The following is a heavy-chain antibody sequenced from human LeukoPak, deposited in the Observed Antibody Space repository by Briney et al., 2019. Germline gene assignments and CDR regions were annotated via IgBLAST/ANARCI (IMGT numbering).Heavy chain of an antibody. CDR2: IYYSGST. CDR1: GGSISSYY. CDR3: ARGDVIWYFDL. V-gene: IGHV4-59*01. J-gene: IGHJ2*01. Sequence: SETLSLTCTVSGGSISSYYWSWIRQPPGKGLEWIGYIYYSGSTNYNPSLKSRVTISVDTSKNQFSLKLSSVTAADTAVYYCARGDVIWYFDLWGRGTLVTVSS.